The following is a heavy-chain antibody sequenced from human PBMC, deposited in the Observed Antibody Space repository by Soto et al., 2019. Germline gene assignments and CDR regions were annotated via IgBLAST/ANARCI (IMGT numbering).Heavy chain of an antibody. CDR1: GGSISIYY. J-gene: IGHJ5*02. V-gene: IGHV4-59*01. CDR2: IYYSGST. CDR3: ATQALPVYWLDP. Sequence: SETLSLTCTVSGGSISIYYWSWIRQPPGKGLEWIGYIYYSGSTNYNPSLKSRVTISVDTSKKQFSLKLSSVTAADKAVYYCATQALPVYWLDPWGQGTLVTVSS.